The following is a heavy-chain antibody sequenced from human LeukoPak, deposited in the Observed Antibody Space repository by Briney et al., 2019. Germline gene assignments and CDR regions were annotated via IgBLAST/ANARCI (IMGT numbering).Heavy chain of an antibody. D-gene: IGHD5-18*01. CDR3: TTDRPVDTAMVVYYYGMDV. CDR1: GFTFSNAW. J-gene: IGHJ6*02. CDR2: IKSKTDGGTT. V-gene: IGHV3-15*01. Sequence: PGASLRLSCAASGFTFSNAWMSWVRQAPGKGLEWVGRIKSKTDGGTTDYAAPVKGRFTISRDDSKNTLYLQMNSLKTEDTAVYYCTTDRPVDTAMVVYYYGMDVWGQGTTVTVSS.